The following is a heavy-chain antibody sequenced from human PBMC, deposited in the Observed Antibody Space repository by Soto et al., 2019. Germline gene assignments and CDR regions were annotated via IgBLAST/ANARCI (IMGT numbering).Heavy chain of an antibody. CDR1: GFTFGTYT. CDR3: TKDRHPDGIWTFDF. J-gene: IGHJ4*02. V-gene: IGHV3-23*01. CDR2: LGGGGDT. Sequence: GESLKISCAASGFTFGTYTMNWVRQAPGKGLEWVSALGGGGDTHYAESVKGRFTISRDYSKNTLLLQMNSLRDEDSAIYYCTKDRHPDGIWTFDFWGQGTLVTVSS. D-gene: IGHD3-9*01.